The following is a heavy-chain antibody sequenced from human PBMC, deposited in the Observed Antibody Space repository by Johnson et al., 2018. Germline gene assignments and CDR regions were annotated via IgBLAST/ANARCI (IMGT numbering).Heavy chain of an antibody. CDR2: IRSKANRYAT. CDR3: RRSSLVPDYYYGMDV. V-gene: IGHV3-73*02. CDR1: GISFSGSA. D-gene: IGHD2-2*01. Sequence: VQLQESVGGLVQPGGSLKLSCVASGISFSGSAMHWVRQASGKGLEWVGRIRSKANRYATAYAASVRGRFPISTDDSKNTAYLQMNSLKPDDTAMYYCRRSSLVPDYYYGMDVWGQGTTVIVSS. J-gene: IGHJ6*02.